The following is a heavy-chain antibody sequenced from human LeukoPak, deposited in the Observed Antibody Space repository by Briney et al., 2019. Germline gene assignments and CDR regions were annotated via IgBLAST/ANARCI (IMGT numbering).Heavy chain of an antibody. V-gene: IGHV3-21*01. D-gene: IGHD3-16*02. CDR2: ISSSSSYI. J-gene: IGHJ4*02. Sequence: PGGSLRLSCAASGFTFSSYSMNWVRQAQGKGLDWVSSISSSSSYIYYADSVKGRFTISRDNAKNSLYLQMNSLRAEDTAVYYCARDPRTYYDYIWGSYRLDYWGQGTLVTVSS. CDR1: GFTFSSYS. CDR3: ARDPRTYYDYIWGSYRLDY.